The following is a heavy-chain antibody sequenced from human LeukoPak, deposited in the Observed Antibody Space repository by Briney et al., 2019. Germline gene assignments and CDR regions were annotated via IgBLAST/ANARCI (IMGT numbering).Heavy chain of an antibody. D-gene: IGHD4-17*01. CDR1: GYTFTSYG. Sequence: ASVKVSCKASGYTFTSYGISWVRQAPGQGLEWMGWISAYNGNTNYAQKLQGRVTMTTDTSTSTAYMELRSLRPDDTAVYYCARDRDYGDRVDYWGQGTLVTVSS. CDR3: ARDRDYGDRVDY. CDR2: ISAYNGNT. V-gene: IGHV1-18*01. J-gene: IGHJ4*02.